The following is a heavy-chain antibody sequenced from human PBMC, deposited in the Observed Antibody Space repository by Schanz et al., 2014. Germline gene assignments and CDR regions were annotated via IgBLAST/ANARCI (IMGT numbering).Heavy chain of an antibody. CDR1: GFNFSSYS. D-gene: IGHD3-10*01. CDR2: ISGSGGST. CDR3: AKGRFGELSAFDI. J-gene: IGHJ3*02. Sequence: EVQLVESGGGLVQPGGSLRLSCAASGFNFSSYSLNWVRQAPGKGLEWVSAISGSGGSTYYADSVKGRFTISRDNSKNTLYLQMNSLRAEDTAVYYCAKGRFGELSAFDIWGQGTMXTVSS. V-gene: IGHV3-23*04.